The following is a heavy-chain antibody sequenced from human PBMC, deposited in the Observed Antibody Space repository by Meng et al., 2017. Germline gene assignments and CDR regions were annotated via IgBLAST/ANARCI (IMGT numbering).Heavy chain of an antibody. V-gene: IGHV4-4*02. CDR2: IYHSGST. J-gene: IGHJ4*02. CDR3: ARAGVGYYDSSGPYSY. Sequence: VTPEESGPGLVKPSGTLSLTCAVSGGSISSSNWWSWVRQPPGKGLEWIGEIYHSGSTNYNPSLKSRVTISVDKSKNQFSLKLSSVTAADTAVYYCARAGVGYYDSSGPYSYWGQGTLVTVSS. CDR1: GGSISSSNW. D-gene: IGHD3-22*01.